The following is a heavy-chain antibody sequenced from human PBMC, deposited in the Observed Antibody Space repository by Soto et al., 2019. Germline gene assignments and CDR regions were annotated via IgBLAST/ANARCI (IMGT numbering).Heavy chain of an antibody. D-gene: IGHD4-17*01. CDR3: ARDGDYGDSPPFDY. CDR2: IIPIFGTA. V-gene: IGHV1-69*06. J-gene: IGHJ4*02. CDR1: GGTFSGYA. Sequence: QVQLVQSGAEVKKPGSSVKVSCKASGGTFSGYAISWVRQAPGQGLEWMGGIIPIFGTANYAQKFQGRVTITADKSTSTAYMELSSLRSEDTAVYYCARDGDYGDSPPFDYWGQGTLVTVSS.